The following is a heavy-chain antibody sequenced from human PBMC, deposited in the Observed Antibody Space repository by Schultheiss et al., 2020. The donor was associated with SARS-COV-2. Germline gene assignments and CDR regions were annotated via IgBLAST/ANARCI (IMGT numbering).Heavy chain of an antibody. CDR1: GFTFSDYY. V-gene: IGHV3-11*06. CDR3: AKPFYGDYTDPYYFDY. J-gene: IGHJ4*02. Sequence: GGSLRLSCAASGFTFSDYYMSWIRQAPGKGLEWVSSISSSSSYIYYADSVKGRFTISRDNAKNSLYLQMNSLRAEDTAVYYCAKPFYGDYTDPYYFDYWGQGTLVTVSS. D-gene: IGHD4-17*01. CDR2: ISSSSSYI.